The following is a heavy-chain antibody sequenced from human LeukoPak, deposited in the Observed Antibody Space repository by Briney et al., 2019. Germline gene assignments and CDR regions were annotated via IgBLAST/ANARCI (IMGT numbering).Heavy chain of an antibody. Sequence: ASVKVSCKASGYTFTSYDINWVRQATGQGLEWMGWMNPNSGNTGYAQKLQGRVTMTTDTSTSTAYMELRSLRSDDTAVYYCARVDYDILTGYYKKGYFDYWGQGTLVTVSS. J-gene: IGHJ4*02. CDR3: ARVDYDILTGYYKKGYFDY. CDR2: MNPNSGNT. CDR1: GYTFTSYD. D-gene: IGHD3-9*01. V-gene: IGHV1-8*01.